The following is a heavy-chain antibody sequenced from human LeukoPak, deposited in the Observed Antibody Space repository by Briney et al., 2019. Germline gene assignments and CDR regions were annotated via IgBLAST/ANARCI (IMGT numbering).Heavy chain of an antibody. Sequence: GGSLRLSCAASGFTFNDYYMSWVRQAPGKGLEWVSVIYSGGSTYYADSVKGRFTISRDNSKNTLYLQMNSLRAEDTAVYYCARAEGLSSSWSLNLDYWGQGTLVTVSS. J-gene: IGHJ4*02. CDR1: GFTFNDYY. CDR2: IYSGGST. CDR3: ARAEGLSSSWSLNLDY. D-gene: IGHD6-13*01. V-gene: IGHV3-66*02.